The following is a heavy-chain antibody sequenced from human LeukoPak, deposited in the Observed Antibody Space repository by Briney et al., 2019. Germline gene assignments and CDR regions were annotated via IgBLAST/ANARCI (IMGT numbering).Heavy chain of an antibody. CDR3: ARVVGLQDIVVVPAAVLFDY. V-gene: IGHV1-2*02. CDR2: INPLSGGT. CDR1: GYTFSDYY. Sequence: GASVKVSCTASGYTFSDYYMHWVRQAPGQGLEWMGWINPLSGGTNYAQKFQGRVTMTRDTSISTAYMELSRLISGDTAVYYCARVVGLQDIVVVPAAVLFDYWGQGTLVTVSS. D-gene: IGHD2-2*01. J-gene: IGHJ4*02.